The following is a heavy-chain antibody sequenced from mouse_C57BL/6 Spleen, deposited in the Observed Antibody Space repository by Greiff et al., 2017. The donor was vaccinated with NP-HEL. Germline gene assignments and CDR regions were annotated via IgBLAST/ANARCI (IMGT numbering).Heavy chain of an antibody. CDR1: GYSITSGYY. J-gene: IGHJ4*01. CDR2: ISYDGSN. CDR3: ARGGYYGVDY. Sequence: DVKLQESGPGLVKPSQSLSLTCSVTGYSITSGYYWNWIRQFPGNKLEWMGYISYDGSNNYNPSLKNRISLTRDTSKNQFFLKLNSVTTEDTATYYCARGGYYGVDYWGQGTSVTVSS. V-gene: IGHV3-6*01. D-gene: IGHD2-3*01.